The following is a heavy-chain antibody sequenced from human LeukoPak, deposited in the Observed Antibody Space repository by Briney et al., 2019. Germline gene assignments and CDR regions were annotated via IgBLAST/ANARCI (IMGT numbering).Heavy chain of an antibody. Sequence: GESLKISCKGSGYSFTSYWIGWVRQVPGKGLEWMGIIYPGDSDTRYSPSFQGQVTISADKSISTAYLQWSSLKASDTAMYYCARRGSVWYYYYYGMDVWGQGTTVTVSS. CDR1: GYSFTSYW. CDR3: ARRGSVWYYYYYGMDV. CDR2: IYPGDSDT. V-gene: IGHV5-51*01. D-gene: IGHD6-19*01. J-gene: IGHJ6*02.